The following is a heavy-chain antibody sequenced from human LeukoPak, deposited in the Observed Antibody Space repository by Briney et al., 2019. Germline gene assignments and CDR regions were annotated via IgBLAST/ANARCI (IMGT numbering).Heavy chain of an antibody. V-gene: IGHV1-8*03. Sequence: GASVKVSCKASGHTFTNYHINWVRQASGQGLEWMTWINPDTGDKGYARKFQDRVTITTDTFISTAYMELSSLSSEDTAVYFCARTTSMTASGYDYWGQGTLVTVSS. CDR3: ARTTSMTASGYDY. CDR1: GHTFTNYH. D-gene: IGHD2-21*02. CDR2: INPDTGDK. J-gene: IGHJ4*02.